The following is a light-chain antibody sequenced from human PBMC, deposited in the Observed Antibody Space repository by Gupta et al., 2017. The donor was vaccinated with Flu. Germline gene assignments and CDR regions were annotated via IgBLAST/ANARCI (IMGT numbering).Light chain of an antibody. CDR3: MQALQSPYT. J-gene: IGKJ2*01. Sequence: DLVMTQSPLSLPVTPGAPASISCSSSQSLLHSNGYNYLDWYLQKPGQSPQLLIYLGSNRASGVPDRFSGSGSGTDFTLTISRVEAEDVGVYYCMQALQSPYTFGQGTKLEIK. V-gene: IGKV2-28*01. CDR1: QSLLHSNGYNY. CDR2: LGS.